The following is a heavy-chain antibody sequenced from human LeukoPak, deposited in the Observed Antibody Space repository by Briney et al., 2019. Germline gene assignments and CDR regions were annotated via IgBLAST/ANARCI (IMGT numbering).Heavy chain of an antibody. CDR1: GFTSSTYT. J-gene: IGHJ4*02. D-gene: IGHD2-15*01. CDR2: ISGSGGNT. Sequence: PVGSLRLSCAASGFTSSTYTMSWVRQAPGKGLEWVSAISGSGGNTYYADSVKGRFTISRDNSKNTLYLQMNSLRAEDTAVYYCAKGFIGYCSGGRCSTFDYWGQGTLVTVSS. CDR3: AKGFIGYCSGGRCSTFDY. V-gene: IGHV3-23*01.